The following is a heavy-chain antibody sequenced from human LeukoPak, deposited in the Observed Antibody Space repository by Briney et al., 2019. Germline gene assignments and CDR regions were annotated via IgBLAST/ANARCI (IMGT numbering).Heavy chain of an antibody. Sequence: GGSLRLSCAASGFTFSSYDMHWVRQATGKGLEWVSAIGTAGDTYYPGSVKGRFTISRENAKNSLYLQMNSLRAGDTAVYYCARGGDCYDRAHFDYWGQGTLVTVSS. CDR3: ARGGDCYDRAHFDY. D-gene: IGHD3-22*01. CDR1: GFTFSSYD. J-gene: IGHJ4*02. CDR2: IGTAGDT. V-gene: IGHV3-13*04.